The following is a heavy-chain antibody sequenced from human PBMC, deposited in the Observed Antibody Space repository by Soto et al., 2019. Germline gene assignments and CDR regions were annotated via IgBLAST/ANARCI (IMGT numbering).Heavy chain of an antibody. CDR2: IYYSGST. CDR1: GGSISSSSYY. V-gene: IGHV4-39*01. CDR3: ARVKRITMIVVVITTWADAFDI. Sequence: RSLTCTVSGGSISSSSYYWGWIRQPPGKGLEWIGSIYYSGSTYYNPSLKSRVTISVDTSKNQFSLKLSSVTAADTAVYYCARVKRITMIVVVITTWADAFDIWGQGTMVTVSS. J-gene: IGHJ3*02. D-gene: IGHD3-22*01.